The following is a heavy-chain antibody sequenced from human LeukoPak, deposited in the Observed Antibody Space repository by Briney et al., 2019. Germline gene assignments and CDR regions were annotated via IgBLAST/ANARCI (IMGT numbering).Heavy chain of an antibody. J-gene: IGHJ5*02. V-gene: IGHV7-4-1*02. CDR1: GGTFSSYA. CDR2: INTNTGNP. D-gene: IGHD3-10*01. Sequence: AASVKVSCKASGGTFSSYAISWVRQAPGQGLEWMGWINTNTGNPTYAQGFTGRFVFSLDTSVSTAYLQISSLKAEDTAVYYCARDRKGRITMVRGAHNWFDPWGQGTLVTVSS. CDR3: ARDRKGRITMVRGAHNWFDP.